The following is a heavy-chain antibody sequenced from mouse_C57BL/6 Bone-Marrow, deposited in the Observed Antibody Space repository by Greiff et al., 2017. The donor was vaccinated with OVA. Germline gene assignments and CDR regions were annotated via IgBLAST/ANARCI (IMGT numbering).Heavy chain of an antibody. V-gene: IGHV5-4*01. D-gene: IGHD1-1*01. J-gene: IGHJ2*01. CDR1: GFTFSSYA. CDR2: ISDGGSYT. CDR3: EREELLRWDYFDY. Sequence: EVQGVESGGGLVKPGGSLKLSCAASGFTFSSYAMSWVRQTPEKRLEWVATISDGGSYTYYPDNVKGRFTISRDNAKNNLYLQMSHLKSEDTAMYYCEREELLRWDYFDYWGQGTTLTVSS.